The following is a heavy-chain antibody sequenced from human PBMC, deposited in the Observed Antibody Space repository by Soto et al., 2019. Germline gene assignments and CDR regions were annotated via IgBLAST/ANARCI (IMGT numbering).Heavy chain of an antibody. Sequence: SETLSLTCAVYGGSFSRYYWSWTRQPPGKGLEWIGEINHSGSTNYNPSLKSRVTISVDTSKNQFSLKLSSVTAADTAVYYCARGPLVVYASYGGYYGMDVWGQGTTVTVSS. CDR3: ARGPLVVYASYGGYYGMDV. CDR1: GGSFSRYY. V-gene: IGHV4-34*01. CDR2: INHSGST. J-gene: IGHJ6*02. D-gene: IGHD2-8*01.